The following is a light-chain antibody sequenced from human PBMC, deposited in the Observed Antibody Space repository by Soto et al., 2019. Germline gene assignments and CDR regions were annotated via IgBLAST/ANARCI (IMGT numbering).Light chain of an antibody. CDR2: DNN. J-gene: IGLJ3*02. V-gene: IGLV1-51*01. Sequence: QSVLTQPPSVSAAPGQKVTISCSGSSSNIGNNYVSWYQQLPGTAPKLLIYDNNKRPSGIPGRFSGSKSGTSATLGITGLQTGDEADYYCGTWDSSGVFGGGTKLTVL. CDR1: SSNIGNNY. CDR3: GTWDSSGV.